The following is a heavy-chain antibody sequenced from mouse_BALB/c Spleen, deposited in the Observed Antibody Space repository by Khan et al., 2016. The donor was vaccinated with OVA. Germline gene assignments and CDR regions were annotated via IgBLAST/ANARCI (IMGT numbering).Heavy chain of an antibody. CDR1: GYSLTSDYA. CDR2: ISSIGST. CDR3: ARDGSLYNDAMDY. Sequence: EVQLVETGPGLVKPSQSLSLTCTVTGYSLTSDYAWNWIRQFPGNKLEWMGYISSIGSTNYPPALKSRISITRDPSNNQFFLQLNSVTTEDTATLYCARDGSLYNDAMDYWGQGTLVTVSS. V-gene: IGHV3-2*02. J-gene: IGHJ4*01. D-gene: IGHD2-3*01.